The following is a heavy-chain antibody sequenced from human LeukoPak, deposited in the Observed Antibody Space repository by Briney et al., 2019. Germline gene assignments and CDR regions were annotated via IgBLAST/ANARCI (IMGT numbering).Heavy chain of an antibody. J-gene: IGHJ4*02. V-gene: IGHV3-53*01. Sequence: PGGSLRFSCAASGFTVSSNYMSWVRQAPGKGLEWVSVIYSGGSTYYADSVKGRFTISRDNSKNTLYLQMNSLRAEDTAVYYCARDELSRDGYNKGYWGQGTLVTVSS. CDR1: GFTVSSNY. D-gene: IGHD5-24*01. CDR3: ARDELSRDGYNKGY. CDR2: IYSGGST.